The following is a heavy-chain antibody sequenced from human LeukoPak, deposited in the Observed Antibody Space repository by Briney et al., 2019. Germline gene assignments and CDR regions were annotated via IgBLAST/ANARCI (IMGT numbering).Heavy chain of an antibody. CDR1: GFTFSSYS. V-gene: IGHV3-21*01. CDR3: ARDPGEGRVPAANY. Sequence: GGPLRLSCAASGFTFSSYSMNWVRQAPGKGLEWVSSISSSSSYIYYADSMKGRITISRDNAKNSLYLQMNSLRAEDTAVYYCARDPGEGRVPAANYWGQGTLVTVSS. J-gene: IGHJ4*02. CDR2: ISSSSSYI. D-gene: IGHD2-2*01.